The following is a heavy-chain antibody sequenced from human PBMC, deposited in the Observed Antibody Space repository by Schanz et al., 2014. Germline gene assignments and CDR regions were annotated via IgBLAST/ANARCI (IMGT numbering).Heavy chain of an antibody. J-gene: IGHJ5*02. CDR2: VIPILGVT. V-gene: IGHV1-69*02. Sequence: QVQLVQSGAEVKKPGSSVKVSCKASGGTFSSDTFSWVRQAPGQGLEWMGRVIPILGVTHYAQKFQGRVTITADKSTTTAYMELNSLNSDYTAVYYCATLDYADPVSWGQGTLVTVSS. CDR3: ATLDYADPVS. CDR1: GGTFSSDT. D-gene: IGHD4-17*01.